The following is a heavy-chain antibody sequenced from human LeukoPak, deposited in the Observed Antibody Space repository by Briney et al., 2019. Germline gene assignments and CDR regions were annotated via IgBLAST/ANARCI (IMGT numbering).Heavy chain of an antibody. J-gene: IGHJ4*02. CDR3: ARDSSTEGLDY. CDR1: GGSISSGGYY. D-gene: IGHD5/OR15-5a*01. Sequence: SETLSLTCTVSGGSISSGGYYWSWIRQHPGKGLEWIGYIYYSGSTYYNPSLKSRVTISVDTSKNRFSLKLSSVTAADTAVYYCARDSSTEGLDYWGQGTLVTVSS. V-gene: IGHV4-31*03. CDR2: IYYSGST.